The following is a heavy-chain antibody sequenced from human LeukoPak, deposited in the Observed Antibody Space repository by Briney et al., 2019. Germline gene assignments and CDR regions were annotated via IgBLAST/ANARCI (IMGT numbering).Heavy chain of an antibody. V-gene: IGHV1-18*01. D-gene: IGHD1-7*01. CDR3: ARDHSNWNYAPDF. J-gene: IGHJ4*02. Sequence: ASVKVSCNASGYTFTRYGISWVRQAPGQGLQWLGWISASNGNTNYAQKFRDRVTMSTDTSTGTAYLDVRSLTSDDTAVYYCARDHSNWNYAPDFWGQGTLVIVSS. CDR1: GYTFTRYG. CDR2: ISASNGNT.